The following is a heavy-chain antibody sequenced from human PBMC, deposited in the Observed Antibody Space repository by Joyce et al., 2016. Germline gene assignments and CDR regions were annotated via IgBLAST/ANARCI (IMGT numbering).Heavy chain of an antibody. CDR3: ARAPRGPGYFDS. CDR2: SSHSGTT. D-gene: IGHD3-10*01. Sequence: QLLLQESGPGLVKTSQTLSLTCAVAGDSFTTGGYAWNWIRQPPGKGLEWIGDSSHSGTTHFTPSLQSRVTISLNRSKSQFSLKLSSVTAADTAVYYCARAPRGPGYFDSWGQGTLVTVSS. CDR1: GDSFTTGGYA. V-gene: IGHV4-30-2*01. J-gene: IGHJ4*02.